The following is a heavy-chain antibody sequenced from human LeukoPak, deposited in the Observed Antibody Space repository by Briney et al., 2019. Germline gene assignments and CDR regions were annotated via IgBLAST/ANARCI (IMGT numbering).Heavy chain of an antibody. Sequence: GGSLTLSCAASGFTFSNYAMSWVRQAPGKGLEWVSAFSGSGGSTYYADSVKGRFTISRDNSKDTLYLQMNNLRAEDTAVYYCAKDVGYCSSTTCYKPFEYWGEGVLVTVSS. CDR1: GFTFSNYA. CDR3: AKDVGYCSSTTCYKPFEY. J-gene: IGHJ4*02. V-gene: IGHV3-23*01. CDR2: FSGSGGST. D-gene: IGHD2-2*02.